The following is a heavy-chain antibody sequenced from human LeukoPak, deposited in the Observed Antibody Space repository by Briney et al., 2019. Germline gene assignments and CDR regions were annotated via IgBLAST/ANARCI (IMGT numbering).Heavy chain of an antibody. V-gene: IGHV1-2*04. J-gene: IGHJ4*02. CDR1: GYTFTGYY. CDR2: ISPNSGGT. D-gene: IGHD2-15*01. Sequence: GASVKVSCKASGYTFTGYYMHWVRQAPGQGLEWMGWISPNSGGTNYAQKFQGWVTMTRDTSISTAYMELSRLRSDDTAVYYCAVGYCSGGSCYSLGYWGQGTLVTVSS. CDR3: AVGYCSGGSCYSLGY.